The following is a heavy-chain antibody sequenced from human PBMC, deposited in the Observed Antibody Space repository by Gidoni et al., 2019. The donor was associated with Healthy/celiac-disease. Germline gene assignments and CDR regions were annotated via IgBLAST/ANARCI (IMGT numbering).Heavy chain of an antibody. CDR3: ARGCRCTTTYYYGSGSPIDY. CDR1: GGSFSGYY. CDR2: INHSGST. J-gene: IGHJ4*02. Sequence: QVQLQQWGAGLLKPSETLSLPCAVYGGSFSGYYWSWIRQPPGKGLEWIGEINHSGSTNYNPSLKSRVTISVDTSKNQFSLKLSSVTAADTAVYYCARGCRCTTTYYYGSGSPIDYWGQGTLVTVSS. D-gene: IGHD3-10*01. V-gene: IGHV4-34*01.